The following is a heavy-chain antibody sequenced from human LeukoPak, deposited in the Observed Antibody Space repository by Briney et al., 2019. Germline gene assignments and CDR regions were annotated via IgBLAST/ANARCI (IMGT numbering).Heavy chain of an antibody. CDR3: ARDSSDVLTGYYHF. J-gene: IGHJ4*02. Sequence: ASVKVSCKTSGYSFNDYYLHWVRQAPGQGLEWMGWINPNSVRTDYAPKFQGRGTLTTDTSITTAYMELSSLISGDTALYYCARDSSDVLTGYYHFWGQGTLVTVSS. V-gene: IGHV1-2*02. CDR1: GYSFNDYY. CDR2: INPNSVRT. D-gene: IGHD3-9*01.